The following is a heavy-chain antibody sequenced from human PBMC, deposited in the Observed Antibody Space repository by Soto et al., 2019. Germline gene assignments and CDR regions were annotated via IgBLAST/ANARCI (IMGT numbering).Heavy chain of an antibody. CDR1: GFTFSSCW. CDR3: VRASGRLDY. Sequence: GGSLRLSCAASGFTFSSCWMHWVRQAPGKGLVWVSRITSDGNDTAYADSVKGRFTVSRDNAKNTLYLQMNSLRAEDTALYYCVRASGRLDYWAQGDLVPVSA. J-gene: IGHJ4*01. CDR2: ITSDGNDT. V-gene: IGHV3-74*01.